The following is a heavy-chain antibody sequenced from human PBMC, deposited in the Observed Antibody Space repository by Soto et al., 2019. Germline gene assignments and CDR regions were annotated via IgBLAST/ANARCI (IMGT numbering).Heavy chain of an antibody. CDR3: ARLSGLMDSYGMDA. CDR1: GGSISSYY. V-gene: IGHV4-59*08. Sequence: AETLSLTCTVSGGSISSYYWSWIRQPPGKGLEWIGYIYYSGSTNYNPSLKSRVTISVDTSKNQFSLKLSSVTAADTAVYYCARLSGLMDSYGMDALCQGTTLTVYS. CDR2: IYYSGST. J-gene: IGHJ6*02. D-gene: IGHD3-10*01.